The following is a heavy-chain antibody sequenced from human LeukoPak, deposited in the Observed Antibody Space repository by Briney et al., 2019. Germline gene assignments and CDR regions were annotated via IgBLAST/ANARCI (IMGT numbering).Heavy chain of an antibody. Sequence: PSETLSLTCTVSGGSISSGSYYWSWIRQPPGKGLEWIGYIYYSGSTNYNPSLKSRVTISVDTSKNQFSLKLSSVTAADTAVYYCARGVLHHGRLDPWGQGTLVTVSS. V-gene: IGHV4-61*01. J-gene: IGHJ5*02. CDR2: IYYSGST. CDR3: ARGVLHHGRLDP. D-gene: IGHD2-15*01. CDR1: GGSISSGSYY.